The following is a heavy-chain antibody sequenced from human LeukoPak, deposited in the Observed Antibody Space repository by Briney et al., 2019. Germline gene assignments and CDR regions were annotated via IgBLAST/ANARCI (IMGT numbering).Heavy chain of an antibody. CDR3: ARDTVPLGASGENGHFFDC. CDR1: GFTFSNYA. CDR2: IGVNT. D-gene: IGHD3-16*01. V-gene: IGHV3-23*01. J-gene: IGHJ4*02. Sequence: PGGSLRLSCAASGFTFSNYAMSWVRQAPGKGLEWVSAIGVNTYYTDSVKGRFTISRDNAKNTLYLQMNRLSAEDTALYYCARDTVPLGASGENGHFFDCWGQGTLVTVSS.